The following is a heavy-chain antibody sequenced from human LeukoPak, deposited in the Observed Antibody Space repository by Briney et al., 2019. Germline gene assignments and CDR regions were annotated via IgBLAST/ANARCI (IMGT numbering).Heavy chain of an antibody. CDR2: IRYDGSNK. CDR1: GFTFSSYG. CDR3: AKGQEGKNYDSSGYWDY. J-gene: IGHJ4*02. Sequence: GGSLRLSCAASGFTFSSYGMHWVRQAPGKGLEWVAFIRYDGSNKYYADSVKGRFTISRDNSKNTLYLQMNSLRAEDTAVYYCAKGQEGKNYDSSGYWDYWGQGTLVTVSS. D-gene: IGHD3-22*01. V-gene: IGHV3-30*02.